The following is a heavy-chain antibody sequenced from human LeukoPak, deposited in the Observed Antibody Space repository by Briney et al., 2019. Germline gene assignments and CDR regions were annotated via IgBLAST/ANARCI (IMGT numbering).Heavy chain of an antibody. CDR1: GLTFSSYA. CDR3: ARSSDGDYYYYFDY. J-gene: IGHJ4*02. D-gene: IGHD4-17*01. Sequence: GGSLRLSCAASGLTFSSYAMSWVRQAPGKGLEWVSGISGSGGSTYYADSVKGRFTISRDNSKNTMYLQLNSLRAEDTAVYYCARSSDGDYYYYFDYWGQGTLVTVSS. V-gene: IGHV3-23*01. CDR2: ISGSGGST.